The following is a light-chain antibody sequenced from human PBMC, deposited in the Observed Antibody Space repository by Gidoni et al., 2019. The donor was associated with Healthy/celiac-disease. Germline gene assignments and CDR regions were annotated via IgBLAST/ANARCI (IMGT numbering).Light chain of an antibody. CDR2: GAS. CDR3: QQYNNWPPLT. J-gene: IGKJ4*01. CDR1: HSVSSH. Sequence: EIVMTQSPATLSVSPGDRATLSCRASHSVSSHLAWYQQKPGQAPRLLIYGASTRATGIPARFSGSGSGKEFTLTISSLQSEDFAVYYWQQYNNWPPLTFGGGTKVEIK. V-gene: IGKV3D-15*01.